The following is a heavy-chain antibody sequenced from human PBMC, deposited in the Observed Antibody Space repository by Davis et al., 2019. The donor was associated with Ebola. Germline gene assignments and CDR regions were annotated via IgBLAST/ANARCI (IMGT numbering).Heavy chain of an antibody. CDR3: ARNGYNHGFDY. Sequence: SVKVSCKASGGTFSSYGISWVRQAPGQGLEWMGGIIPIFGTANYAQKFQGRVTITADKSTSTAYMELSSLRSEDTAVYYCARNGYNHGFDYWGQGTLVTVSS. V-gene: IGHV1-69*06. J-gene: IGHJ4*02. CDR2: IIPIFGTA. D-gene: IGHD5-24*01. CDR1: GGTFSSYG.